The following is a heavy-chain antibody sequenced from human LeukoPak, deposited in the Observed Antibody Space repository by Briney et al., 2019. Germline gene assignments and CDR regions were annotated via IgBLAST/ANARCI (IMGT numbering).Heavy chain of an antibody. CDR3: ARGARLEPTRVFDY. J-gene: IGHJ4*02. V-gene: IGHV1-69*01. CDR2: TIPIFGTA. CDR1: GGTFSSYA. Sequence: GSSVKVSCKASGGTFSSYAISWVRQAPGQGLEWMGGTIPIFGTANYARKFQGRVTITADESTSTAYMGLSSLRSEDTAVYYCARGARLEPTRVFDYWGQGTLVTVSS.